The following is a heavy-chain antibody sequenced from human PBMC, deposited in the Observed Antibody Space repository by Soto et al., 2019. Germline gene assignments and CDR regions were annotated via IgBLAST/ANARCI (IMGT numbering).Heavy chain of an antibody. D-gene: IGHD2-8*01. CDR1: GFTFSSYS. CDR2: ISYDGSNK. V-gene: IGHV3-30-3*01. Sequence: SGGSLRLSCAASGFTFSSYSMHWVRQAPGKGLEWVAVISYDGSNKYYADSVKGRFTISRDNSKNTLYLQMNSLRAEDTAVYYCAREPECPDGVCYREKYYYYYGMDVWGQGTTVTVSS. CDR3: AREPECPDGVCYREKYYYYYGMDV. J-gene: IGHJ6*02.